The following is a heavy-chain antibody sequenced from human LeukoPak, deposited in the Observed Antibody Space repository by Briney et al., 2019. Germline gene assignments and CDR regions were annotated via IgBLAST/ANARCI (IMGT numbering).Heavy chain of an antibody. V-gene: IGHV1-69*01. CDR3: ARPRTYYDFWRGYPPFDY. D-gene: IGHD3-3*01. CDR1: GGTFINYA. Sequence: SVKVSCKASGGTFINYAISWVRQAPGQGLEWMGGIITNYGTTNYAQKYQGRVTITADESTTTVYMELSSLRSEDTAVYYCARPRTYYDFWRGYPPFDYWGQGTLVTVS. CDR2: IITNYGTT. J-gene: IGHJ4*02.